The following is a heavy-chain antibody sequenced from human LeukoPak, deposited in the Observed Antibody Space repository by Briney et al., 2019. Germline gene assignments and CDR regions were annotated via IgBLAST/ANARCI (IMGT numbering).Heavy chain of an antibody. J-gene: IGHJ4*02. D-gene: IGHD6-6*01. CDR3: ARGVLAARLAY. CDR2: IYHSGST. Sequence: PSETLSLTCTVSGGSISSGGYYWSWIRQPPGKGLEWIGYIYHSGSTYYNPSLKSRVTISVDRSKNQFSLKLSSVTAADTAVYYCARGVLAARLAYWGQGTLVTVSS. CDR1: GGSISSGGYY. V-gene: IGHV4-30-2*01.